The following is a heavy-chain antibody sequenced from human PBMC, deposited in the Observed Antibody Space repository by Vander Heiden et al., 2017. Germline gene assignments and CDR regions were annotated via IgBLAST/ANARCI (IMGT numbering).Heavy chain of an antibody. CDR2: IYYSGST. J-gene: IGHJ5*02. Sequence: QLQLQESGPGLVKPSETLSLICTVSGGSIRSSSYYWGWIRQPPGKGLEWIGSIYYSGSTYYNPSRKSRVTISVDTSKNQVSMKLSSVTAADTAVYYCAINVDDYAAPNWFDPWGQGTMVTVYS. CDR3: AINVDDYAAPNWFDP. CDR1: GGSIRSSSYY. D-gene: IGHD5-12*01. V-gene: IGHV4-39*01.